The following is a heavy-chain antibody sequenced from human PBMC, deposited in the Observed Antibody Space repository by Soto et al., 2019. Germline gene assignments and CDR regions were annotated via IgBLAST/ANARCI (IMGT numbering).Heavy chain of an antibody. Sequence: DVQLVESGGGLVQPGGSLRLSCAASGFPFSTYPMHWVRQAPGKGLEWISYINSASTTTFHADSMKGRFTVSRDNAKNSLYLQLTSLGHEDTAVYYCTRDLSHWGQGTLVTVSS. CDR3: TRDLSH. CDR2: INSASTTT. V-gene: IGHV3-48*02. J-gene: IGHJ4*02. CDR1: GFPFSTYP.